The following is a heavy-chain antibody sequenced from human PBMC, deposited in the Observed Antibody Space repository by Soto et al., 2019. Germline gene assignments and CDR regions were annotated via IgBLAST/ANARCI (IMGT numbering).Heavy chain of an antibody. J-gene: IGHJ5*02. CDR1: GGSIGSGGYY. V-gene: IGHV4-31*03. CDR3: ARMPYCGGDCYSANWFDP. CDR2: IYYSGIT. D-gene: IGHD2-21*02. Sequence: TSETLSLTCTVSGGSIGSGGYYWSWIRQHPGKGLEWIGYIYYSGITYYNPSLKSRVTISVDTSKNQFSLKLSSVTAADTAVYYCARMPYCGGDCYSANWFDPWGQGTLVTVSS.